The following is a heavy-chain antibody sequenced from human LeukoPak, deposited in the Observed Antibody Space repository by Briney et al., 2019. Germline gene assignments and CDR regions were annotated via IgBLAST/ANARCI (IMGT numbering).Heavy chain of an antibody. CDR3: ATSSYSSSSS. CDR1: GLTFTNYW. CDR2: INHDASEK. Sequence: GGPLRLSCTASGLTFTNYWMIWVRQVPGKGLEWVANINHDASEKYYVGSVEGRFTISRDNAKNSLFLQMNSLRAEDTGVYYCATSSYSSSSSWGQGTLVTVSS. J-gene: IGHJ5*02. D-gene: IGHD6-6*01. V-gene: IGHV3-7*01.